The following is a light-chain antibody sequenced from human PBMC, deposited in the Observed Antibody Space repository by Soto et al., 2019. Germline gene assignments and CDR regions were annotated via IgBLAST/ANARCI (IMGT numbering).Light chain of an antibody. V-gene: IGLV2-8*01. CDR1: SSYVGGYNF. J-gene: IGLJ2*01. CDR2: EVS. CDR3: SSYAGSNIVV. Sequence: QSALTQPPSASGSPGQSVTISCTGTSSYVGGYNFVSWYQQHPGNAPKLMIYEVSDRPAGVPDRFSGYKSGNKASLTVSGLQAEDEAAYYCSSYAGSNIVVFGGGTKLTVL.